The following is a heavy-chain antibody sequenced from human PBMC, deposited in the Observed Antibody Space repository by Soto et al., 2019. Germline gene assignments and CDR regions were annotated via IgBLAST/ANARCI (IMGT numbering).Heavy chain of an antibody. CDR1: GGSFSGYY. CDR3: ARWRGSPDY. J-gene: IGHJ4*02. Sequence: SETLSLTCAVHGGSFSGYYWSWIRQPPGKGLEWIGEINHSGSTNYNPSLKSRVTISVDTSKNQFSLKPSSVTAADTAVYYCARWRGSPDYWGQGTLVTVSS. CDR2: INHSGST. D-gene: IGHD3-3*01. V-gene: IGHV4-34*01.